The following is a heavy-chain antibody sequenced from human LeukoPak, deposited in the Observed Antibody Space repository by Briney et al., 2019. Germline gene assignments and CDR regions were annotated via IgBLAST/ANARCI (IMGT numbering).Heavy chain of an antibody. CDR1: GFIASSNY. CDR2: IYIGCST. V-gene: IGHV3-53*01. J-gene: IGHJ3*02. D-gene: IGHD6-6*01. CDR3: WASRSSFGAFDI. Sequence: GGSVRLFCAASGFIASSNYISWVRQAPGKGLEWVPVIYIGCSTYYADPVTGRFTISRDNSKNTLYLQMNSLRAEDRAVCYCWASRSSFGAFDIWRQGTMVSVSS.